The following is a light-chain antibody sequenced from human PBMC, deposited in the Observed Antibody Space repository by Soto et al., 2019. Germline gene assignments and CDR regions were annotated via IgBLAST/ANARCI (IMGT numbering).Light chain of an antibody. CDR1: QNINNY. CDR3: QQHENLPT. Sequence: DIQGTQSQTSLCSSLLDIGTITSKESQNINNYLNWYQQKPGRAPKLLIYDASNLEAGVPSRFRGSGSGTDFTFTISRLQAEDIATYYCQQHENLPTFGQGTRLEI. V-gene: IGKV1-33*01. CDR2: DAS. J-gene: IGKJ5*01.